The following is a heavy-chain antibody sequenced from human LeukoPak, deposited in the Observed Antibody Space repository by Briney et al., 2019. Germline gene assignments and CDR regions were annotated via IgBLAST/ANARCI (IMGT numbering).Heavy chain of an antibody. Sequence: GGSLRLSCAASGFTFSSYSMNWVRQAPGKGLEWVSSISSSSSYIYYADSVKGRFTLSRDNAKNSLYLQMNSLRAEDTAVYYCASGDYYDSSGYKLPADYWGQGTLVTVSS. V-gene: IGHV3-21*01. CDR3: ASGDYYDSSGYKLPADY. D-gene: IGHD3-22*01. CDR1: GFTFSSYS. J-gene: IGHJ4*02. CDR2: ISSSSSYI.